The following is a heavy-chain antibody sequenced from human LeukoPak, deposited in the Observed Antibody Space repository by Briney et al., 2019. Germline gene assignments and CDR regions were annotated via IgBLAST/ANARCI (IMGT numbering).Heavy chain of an antibody. CDR1: GFTFSGSA. V-gene: IGHV3-48*03. Sequence: GGSLRLSCTASGFTFSGSAMHWVRQASGKGLEWVSYISSSGSTIYYADSVKGRFTISRDNAKNSLYLQMNSLRAEDTAVYYCAELGITMIGGVWGKGTTVTISS. CDR2: ISSSGSTI. CDR3: AELGITMIGGV. J-gene: IGHJ6*04. D-gene: IGHD3-10*02.